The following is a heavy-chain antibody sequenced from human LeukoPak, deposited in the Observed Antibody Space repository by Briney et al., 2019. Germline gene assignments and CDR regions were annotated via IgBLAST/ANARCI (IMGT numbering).Heavy chain of an antibody. V-gene: IGHV1-24*01. CDR3: ATVGSVVGATTFDWFDP. D-gene: IGHD1-26*01. J-gene: IGHJ5*02. CDR2: FDPEDGET. CDR1: GYTLTELS. Sequence: ASVKVSCKVSGYTLTELSMHWVRQAPGKGLEWRGGFDPEDGETIYAQKFQGRVTMTEDTSTDTAYMELSSLRSEDTAVYYCATVGSVVGATTFDWFDPWGQGTLVTVSS.